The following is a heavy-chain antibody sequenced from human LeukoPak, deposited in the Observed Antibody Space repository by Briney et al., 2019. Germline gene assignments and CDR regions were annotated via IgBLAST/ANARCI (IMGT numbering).Heavy chain of an antibody. CDR2: IRYDGSNK. V-gene: IGHV3-30*02. CDR1: GFTFSNYG. J-gene: IGHJ2*01. D-gene: IGHD2-2*03. Sequence: GGSLRLSCAASGFTFSNYGMHWVRQAPGKGLELVAFIRYDGSNKYYADSVKGRFTISRDNSKNTVYLQMNSLRVEDTAVYYCAKDGGAWIWYFDLWGRGTLVIVSS. CDR3: AKDGGAWIWYFDL.